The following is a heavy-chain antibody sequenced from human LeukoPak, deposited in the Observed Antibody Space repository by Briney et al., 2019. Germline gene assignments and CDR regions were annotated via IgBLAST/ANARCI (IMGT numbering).Heavy chain of an antibody. V-gene: IGHV3-30*03. Sequence: GRSLRLSCAASGFTFSSFGMHWVRQAPGKGLEWVAFISHHGSNKYYADSVKGRFTISRDNSKNTLYLQMNSLRAEDTAVYYCARLSGGRKYFDYWGQGTLVTVSS. J-gene: IGHJ4*02. CDR2: ISHHGSNK. CDR1: GFTFSSFG. D-gene: IGHD2-15*01. CDR3: ARLSGGRKYFDY.